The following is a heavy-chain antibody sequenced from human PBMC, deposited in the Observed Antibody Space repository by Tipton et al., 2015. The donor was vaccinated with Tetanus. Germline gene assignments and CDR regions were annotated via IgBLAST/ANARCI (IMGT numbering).Heavy chain of an antibody. J-gene: IGHJ4*02. CDR2: INHSGNT. CDR3: AREKCYCSGGSCYFDY. D-gene: IGHD2-15*01. CDR1: GGSFSGYY. Sequence: TLSLTCAVYGGSFSGYYWSWIRQPPGKGLEWIGEINHSGNTNYNPSLKSRVTISVDTSKNQFSLKLSSVTAANTAVYYCAREKCYCSGGSCYFDYWGQGTLVTVSS. V-gene: IGHV4-34*01.